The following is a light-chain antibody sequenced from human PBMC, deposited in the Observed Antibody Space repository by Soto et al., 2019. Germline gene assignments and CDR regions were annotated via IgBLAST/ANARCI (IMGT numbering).Light chain of an antibody. Sequence: IMLTQSPCTLSLSPGERATLSCRASQSVSSSYLAWYQQKPGQAPRLLIYGASSRATGIPDRFSGSGSGTDFTLTISSLQPEDVATYYCQKYNSAPWTFGQGTKVDIK. CDR2: GAS. J-gene: IGKJ1*01. CDR3: QKYNSAPWT. CDR1: QSVSSSY. V-gene: IGKV3-20*01.